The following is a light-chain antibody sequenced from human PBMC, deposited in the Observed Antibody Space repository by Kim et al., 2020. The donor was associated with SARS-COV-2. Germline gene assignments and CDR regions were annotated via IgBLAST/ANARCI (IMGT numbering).Light chain of an antibody. Sequence: SPGERATLACRASQSVSSNLAWYQQKPGQAPRLLIYGASTRATGSPARFSGSGSGTEVTLTISSLQYEDFAVYYCQQYNNWPPWTFGQGTKVDIK. CDR1: QSVSSN. J-gene: IGKJ1*01. CDR3: QQYNNWPPWT. V-gene: IGKV3-15*01. CDR2: GAS.